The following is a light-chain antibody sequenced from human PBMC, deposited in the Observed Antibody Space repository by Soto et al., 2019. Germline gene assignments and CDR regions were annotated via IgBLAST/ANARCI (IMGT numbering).Light chain of an antibody. J-gene: IGKJ2*01. CDR1: QSISTW. V-gene: IGKV1-5*03. CDR3: QQYNSYPYT. Sequence: DIQMTQSPSTLSASVGDRVTITCRASQSISTWLAWYQQKPGKAPKLLIYKASSLKSGVPSRFSGSRSGTEFTLTISSLQPDDFATYYCQQYNSYPYTFGQGTKLEIK. CDR2: KAS.